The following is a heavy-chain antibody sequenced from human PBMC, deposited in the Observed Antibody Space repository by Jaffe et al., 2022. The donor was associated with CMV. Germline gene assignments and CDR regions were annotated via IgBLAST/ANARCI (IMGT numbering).Heavy chain of an antibody. D-gene: IGHD6-13*01. Sequence: QVQLQESGPGLVKPSETLSLTCTVSGGSISSYYWSWIRQPPGKGLEWIGYIYYSGSTNYNPSLKSRVTISVDTSKNQFSLKLSSVTAADTAVYYCARHDKQLALNYYYYYMDVWGKGTTVTVSS. V-gene: IGHV4-59*08. CDR2: IYYSGST. CDR1: GGSISSYY. CDR3: ARHDKQLALNYYYYYMDV. J-gene: IGHJ6*03.